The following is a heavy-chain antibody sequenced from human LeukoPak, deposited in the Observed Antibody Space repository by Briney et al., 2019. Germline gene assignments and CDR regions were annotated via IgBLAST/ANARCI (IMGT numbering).Heavy chain of an antibody. Sequence: GGSLRLSCAASGFTFRSYAMTWVRQAPGKGLEWVSEISNVGTINYADSVKGRFTMSRDNSKNTLYLQMNSLRAEDTAVYYCAKKGGHPTENYYMDAWGKGTTVTVSS. CDR3: AKKGGHPTENYYMDA. D-gene: IGHD4-17*01. V-gene: IGHV3-23*01. CDR2: ISNVGTI. J-gene: IGHJ6*03. CDR1: GFTFRSYA.